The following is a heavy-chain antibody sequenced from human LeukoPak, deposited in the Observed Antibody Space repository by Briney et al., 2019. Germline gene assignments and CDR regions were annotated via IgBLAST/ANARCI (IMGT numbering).Heavy chain of an antibody. CDR2: IIPILGIA. CDR3: ARGFFGVVITGYFDY. J-gene: IGHJ4*02. CDR1: GGTFSIYA. D-gene: IGHD3-3*01. Sequence: SVTVSFKASGGTFSIYAISWVRQAPGQGREWMGRIIPILGIANYAQKFQGRVTITADKSTSTAYMELSSLRSEDTAVYYCARGFFGVVITGYFDYWGQGTLVTVSS. V-gene: IGHV1-69*04.